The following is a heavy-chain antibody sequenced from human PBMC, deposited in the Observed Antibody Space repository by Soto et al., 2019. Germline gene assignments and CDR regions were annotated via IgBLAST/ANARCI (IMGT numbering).Heavy chain of an antibody. V-gene: IGHV1-18*01. CDR2: ISAYNGNT. J-gene: IGHJ5*02. D-gene: IGHD2-15*01. CDR1: GYTFTSYG. CDR3: ARDRDVVVVAATPCWFDP. Sequence: ASVKVSCKASGYTFTSYGISWVRQAPGQGLEWMGWISAYNGNTNYAQKLQGRVTMTTDTSTSTAYMELRSLRSDDTAVYYCARDRDVVVVAATPCWFDPWGQGTLVTVSS.